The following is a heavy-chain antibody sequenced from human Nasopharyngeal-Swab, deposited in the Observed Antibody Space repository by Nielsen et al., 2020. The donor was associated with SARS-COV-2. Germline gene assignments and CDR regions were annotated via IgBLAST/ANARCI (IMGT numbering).Heavy chain of an antibody. J-gene: IGHJ4*02. CDR3: ARGDAGYYDSSGYPYFDY. CDR1: GGSISSYY. Sequence: GSLRLSCTVSGGSISSYYWSWIRQPAGKGLEWIGRIYTSGSTNYNPSLKSRVTMSVDTSKNQFSLKLSSVTAADTAVYYCARGDAGYYDSSGYPYFDYWGQGTLVTVSS. D-gene: IGHD3-22*01. CDR2: IYTSGST. V-gene: IGHV4-4*07.